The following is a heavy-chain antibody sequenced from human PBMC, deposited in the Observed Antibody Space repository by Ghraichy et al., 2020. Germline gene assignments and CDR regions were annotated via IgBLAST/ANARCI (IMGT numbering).Heavy chain of an antibody. Sequence: SVKVSCKASGGTFSSYAISWVRQAPGQGLEWMGGIIPIFGTANYAQKFQGRVTITADESTRTAYMELSSLRSEDTAVYYCARGYCSSTSCYRLGKNWFDPWGQGTLVTVSS. V-gene: IGHV1-69*13. CDR2: IIPIFGTA. CDR1: GGTFSSYA. CDR3: ARGYCSSTSCYRLGKNWFDP. D-gene: IGHD2-2*01. J-gene: IGHJ5*02.